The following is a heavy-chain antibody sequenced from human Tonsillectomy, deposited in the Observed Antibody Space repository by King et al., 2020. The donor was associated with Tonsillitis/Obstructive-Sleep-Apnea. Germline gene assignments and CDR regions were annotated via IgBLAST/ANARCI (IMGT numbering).Heavy chain of an antibody. V-gene: IGHV1-69*01. CDR3: ARDEGYCSSTSCPFDY. J-gene: IGHJ4*02. CDR1: GGTFSSYA. CDR2: IIPIFGTA. Sequence: VQLVESGGEVKKPGASVKVSCKASGGTFSSYAISWVRQAPGQGLEWLGGIIPIFGTANYAQKFQGRVTITADESTSTAYMELSSLRSEDTAVYYCARDEGYCSSTSCPFDYWGQGTLVTVSS. D-gene: IGHD2-2*01.